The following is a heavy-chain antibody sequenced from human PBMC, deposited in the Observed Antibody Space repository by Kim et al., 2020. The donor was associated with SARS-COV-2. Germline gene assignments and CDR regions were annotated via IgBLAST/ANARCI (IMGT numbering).Heavy chain of an antibody. D-gene: IGHD4-17*01. Sequence: GGSLRLSCAASGFTFSDYYMSWIRQAPGKGLEWVSYISSSSSYTNYADSVKGRFTISRDNAKNSLYLQMNSLRAEDTAVYYCARDSGPWDYGDYGDKDYYYCGMDVWGQGTTVTVSS. CDR2: ISSSSSYT. V-gene: IGHV3-11*06. CDR1: GFTFSDYY. CDR3: ARDSGPWDYGDYGDKDYYYCGMDV. J-gene: IGHJ6*02.